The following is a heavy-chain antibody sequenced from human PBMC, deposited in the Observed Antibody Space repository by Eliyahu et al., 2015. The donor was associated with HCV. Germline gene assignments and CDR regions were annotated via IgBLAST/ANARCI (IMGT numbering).Heavy chain of an antibody. CDR2: XYYSGST. V-gene: IGHV4-39*01. Sequence: QLQLQESGPELVKASETLSLTCTVSGGSISSDRYYWGWIRQPPGKGLXWIGSXYYSGSTNYNPSLKSRVTISVDTSKGQFSLSLSSVTAADTAVYYCARNSGGPGTGATDYWGQGTLVTVSS. D-gene: IGHD1-26*01. J-gene: IGHJ4*02. CDR1: GGSISSDRYY. CDR3: ARNSGGPGTGATDY.